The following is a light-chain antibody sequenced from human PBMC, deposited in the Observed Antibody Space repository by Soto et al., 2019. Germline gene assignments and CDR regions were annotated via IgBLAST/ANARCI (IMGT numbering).Light chain of an antibody. Sequence: DIQMTKYPSTLSASVGDRVTITCRASQSISSWLAWYQQKPGKAPKLLIYDASSLESGVPSRFSGSGSGTDFTLTISSLEPEDFAVYYCQQRSNWPPITFGQGTRLEI. V-gene: IGKV1-5*01. CDR3: QQRSNWPPIT. CDR1: QSISSW. J-gene: IGKJ5*01. CDR2: DAS.